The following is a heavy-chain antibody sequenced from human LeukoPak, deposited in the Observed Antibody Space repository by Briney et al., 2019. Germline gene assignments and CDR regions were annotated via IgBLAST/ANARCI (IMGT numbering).Heavy chain of an antibody. CDR3: AREYCSGSSCYPAY. J-gene: IGHJ4*02. V-gene: IGHV3-74*01. D-gene: IGHD2-15*01. CDR1: GFTFTTYW. Sequence: GGSLRLSCAASGFTFTTYWMHWVRQAPGKGLVWVSHINSDGSITSYADSVKGRFTISRDNAKNTLYLQMNSLRAEDTAVYYCAREYCSGSSCYPAYWGQGTLVTVSS. CDR2: INSDGSIT.